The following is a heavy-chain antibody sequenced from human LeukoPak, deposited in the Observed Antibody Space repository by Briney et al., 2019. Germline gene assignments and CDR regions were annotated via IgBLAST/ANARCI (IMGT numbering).Heavy chain of an antibody. V-gene: IGHV1-3*01. Sequence: ASVKVSCKASGYSFTNFAIHWVRQAPGQRLEWMGWINAGNGKTKYSQKFQGRLTFTRDTSASTAYMYLSSPRSEDAAVYYCARDLGVVVVPTGEYFFDYWGQGTLVTVSS. CDR2: INAGNGKT. D-gene: IGHD3-22*01. CDR1: GYSFTNFA. J-gene: IGHJ4*02. CDR3: ARDLGVVVVPTGEYFFDY.